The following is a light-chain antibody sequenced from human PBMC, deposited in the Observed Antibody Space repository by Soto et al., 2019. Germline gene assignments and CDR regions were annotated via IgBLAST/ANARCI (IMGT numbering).Light chain of an antibody. CDR2: GDS. J-gene: IGLJ3*02. Sequence: QSVLTQPPSVSGAPGQRVTISCTGSSSNIGAGYNVHWYQQVPGTAPKLLTYGDSNRPSGVPDRFSGSKSGTSASLAITGFQAEDEADYYCQSYDSSLSGWLFGGGTKLTVL. V-gene: IGLV1-40*01. CDR3: QSYDSSLSGWL. CDR1: SSNIGAGYN.